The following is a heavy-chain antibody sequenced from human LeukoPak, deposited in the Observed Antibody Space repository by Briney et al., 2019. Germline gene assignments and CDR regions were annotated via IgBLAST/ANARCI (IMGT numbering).Heavy chain of an antibody. CDR2: ILPVLSTP. CDR3: ARGYSGNFFGFDL. D-gene: IGHD1-26*01. CDR1: GGAFNYA. V-gene: IGHV1-69*05. Sequence: GASVKVSCKPSGGAFNYAISWVRQAPGQGPEWMGGILPVLSTPHYAQKFQGRLTVTTDEVAATAYMELSSLRSEDTAVYYCARGYSGNFFGFDLWGQGTLVTVSS. J-gene: IGHJ4*02.